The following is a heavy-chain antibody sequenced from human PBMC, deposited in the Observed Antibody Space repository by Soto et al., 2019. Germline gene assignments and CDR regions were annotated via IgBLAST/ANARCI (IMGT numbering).Heavy chain of an antibody. D-gene: IGHD5-12*01. Sequence: EVQLVQSGAEVKKPGESLKISCKGSGYSFTSYWIGWVRQMPGKGLEWMGIIYPGDSDTRYSPSFQGQVTISADKSISTASLQWGSLKASDTAMYYCARLKRDGYNYSPLYYWGQGTLVTVSS. V-gene: IGHV5-51*03. CDR1: GYSFTSYW. CDR2: IYPGDSDT. CDR3: ARLKRDGYNYSPLYY. J-gene: IGHJ4*02.